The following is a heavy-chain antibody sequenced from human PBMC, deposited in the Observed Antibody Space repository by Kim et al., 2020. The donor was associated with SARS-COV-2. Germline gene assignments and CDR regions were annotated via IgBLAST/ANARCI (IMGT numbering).Heavy chain of an antibody. Sequence: ASVKVSCKASGYTFTSYGISWVRQAPGQGLEWMGWISAYNGNTNYAQKLQGRVTMTTDTSTSTAYMELRSLRSDDTAVYYCARDLGQWLVSGAFDIWGQGTMVTVSS. CDR3: ARDLGQWLVSGAFDI. CDR2: ISAYNGNT. CDR1: GYTFTSYG. V-gene: IGHV1-18*01. D-gene: IGHD6-19*01. J-gene: IGHJ3*02.